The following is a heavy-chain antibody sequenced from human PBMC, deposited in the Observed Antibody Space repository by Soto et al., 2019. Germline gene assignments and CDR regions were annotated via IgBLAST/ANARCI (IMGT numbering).Heavy chain of an antibody. CDR1: GFTFSSYA. V-gene: IGHV3-30-3*01. CDR2: ISYDGSNK. D-gene: IGHD2-21*02. J-gene: IGHJ4*02. Sequence: HPGGSLRLSCAASGFTFSSYAMHWVRQAPGKGLEWVAVISYDGSNKYYADSVKGRFTISRDNSKNTLYLQMNSLRAEDTAVYYCARDLSVMPATAIPFDYWGQGTLVTVSS. CDR3: ARDLSVMPATAIPFDY.